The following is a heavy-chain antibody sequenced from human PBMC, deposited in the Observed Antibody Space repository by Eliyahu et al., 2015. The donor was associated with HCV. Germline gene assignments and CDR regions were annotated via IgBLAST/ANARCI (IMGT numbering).Heavy chain of an antibody. J-gene: IGHJ4*02. D-gene: IGHD3-22*01. CDR1: GFSFSQYG. CDR2: ISYDGGIK. Sequence: QVQLVESGGGVAQPGRSLRLACXASGFSFSQYGMHWVRQAPGKGLEWVTMISYDGGIKSLADSVKGRFTISRDNSNNTIYLQMNRLRPDDTAVYYCAKASYYDHSGSHIDHWGQGVLVTVSS. V-gene: IGHV3-30*18. CDR3: AKASYYDHSGSHIDH.